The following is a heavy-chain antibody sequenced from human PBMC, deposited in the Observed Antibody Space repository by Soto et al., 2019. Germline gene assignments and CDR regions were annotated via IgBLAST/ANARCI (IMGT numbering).Heavy chain of an antibody. D-gene: IGHD1-1*01. J-gene: IGHJ4*02. CDR2: INHSGIT. Sequence: PSEPLSLTCTVSGGSLSGYFWTWIRQPPGKGLQWLAEINHSGITNYNPSVESRVSMSVDTSKNQFSRRLYSVTAADTAVYYCVRGPYNYNSRYFDYWGQGTLVTVSS. CDR3: VRGPYNYNSRYFDY. V-gene: IGHV4-34*01. CDR1: GGSLSGYF.